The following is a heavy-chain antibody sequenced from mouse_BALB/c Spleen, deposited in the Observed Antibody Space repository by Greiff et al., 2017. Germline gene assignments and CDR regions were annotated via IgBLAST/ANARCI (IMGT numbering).Heavy chain of an antibody. V-gene: IGHV2-6-4*01. D-gene: IGHD1-1*02. CDR1: GFSLSRYS. CDR2: IWGGGST. Sequence: QVQLKESGPGLVAPSQSLSITCTVSGFSLSRYSVNWVRQPPGKGLEWLGMIWGGGSTDYNSALKSRLSISKDNSKSQVFLKMNSLQTDDTAMYYGAGGNRYYYAMDYWGQGTSVTVSS. CDR3: AGGNRYYYAMDY. J-gene: IGHJ4*01.